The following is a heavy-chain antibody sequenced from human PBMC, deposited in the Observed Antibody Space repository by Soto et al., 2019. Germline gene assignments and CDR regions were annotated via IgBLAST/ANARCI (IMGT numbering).Heavy chain of an antibody. J-gene: IGHJ4*02. CDR1: GGSISSSSYY. Sequence: PSETLSLTCTVSGGSISSSSYYWGWIRQPPGKGLEWIGSIYYSGSTYYNPSLKSRVTISVDTSKNQFSLKLSSVTAADTAVYYCARLTVEWLQPDPRFDYWGQGTLVTVSS. V-gene: IGHV4-39*01. CDR3: ARLTVEWLQPDPRFDY. D-gene: IGHD5-12*01. CDR2: IYYSGST.